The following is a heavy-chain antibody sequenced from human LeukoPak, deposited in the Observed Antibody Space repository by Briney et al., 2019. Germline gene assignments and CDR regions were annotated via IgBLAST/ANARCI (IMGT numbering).Heavy chain of an antibody. Sequence: SVKVSCKASGGTFSSYAISWVRQAPGQGLEWMGRIIPILGIANYAQKFQGRVTITSDKSTSTAYMELSSLRSEDTAVYYCARDGTVTTLNFDYWGQGTLVTVSS. D-gene: IGHD4-17*01. CDR1: GGTFSSYA. V-gene: IGHV1-69*04. CDR3: ARDGTVTTLNFDY. CDR2: IIPILGIA. J-gene: IGHJ4*02.